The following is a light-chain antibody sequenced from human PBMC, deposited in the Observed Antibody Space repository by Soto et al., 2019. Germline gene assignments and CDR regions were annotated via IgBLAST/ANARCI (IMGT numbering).Light chain of an antibody. V-gene: IGKV3-11*01. CDR1: QSVSGY. Sequence: EIVLTQSPAPLSLSPGERATLSCRASQSVSGYLAWYQQQPGQAPRLLIYDASNRATGIPARFSGSRSGTDFTLTISSLEPGDFAVYYCQQRSNWPFTFGPGTTVDVK. J-gene: IGKJ3*01. CDR3: QQRSNWPFT. CDR2: DAS.